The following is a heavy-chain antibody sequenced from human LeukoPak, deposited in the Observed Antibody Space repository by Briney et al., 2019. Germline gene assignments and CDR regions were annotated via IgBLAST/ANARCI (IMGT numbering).Heavy chain of an antibody. J-gene: IGHJ4*02. CDR3: ARGAVAGPPYFDY. CDR1: GFTFSSNW. D-gene: IGHD6-19*01. V-gene: IGHV3-74*01. CDR2: INEDGSTT. Sequence: GGSLRLSCAASGFTFSSNWMHWVRQAPGKGLVWVSRINEDGSTTSYADSVKGRSTIFRDNAKNTLYLQMNSLRAEDTAVYYCARGAVAGPPYFDYWGQGTLVTVSS.